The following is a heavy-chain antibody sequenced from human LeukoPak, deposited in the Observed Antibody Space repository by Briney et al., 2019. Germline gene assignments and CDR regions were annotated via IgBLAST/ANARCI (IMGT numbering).Heavy chain of an antibody. J-gene: IGHJ6*03. CDR2: IIPIFGTA. Sequence: ASVKVSCKASGGTFSSYAISWVRQAPGQGLDWMGGIIPIFGTANYAQKFQGRVTITADESTSTAYMELSSLRSEDTAVYYCARVVMATINYYYYYMDVWGKGTTVTVSS. CDR1: GGTFSSYA. CDR3: ARVVMATINYYYYYMDV. V-gene: IGHV1-69*01. D-gene: IGHD5-24*01.